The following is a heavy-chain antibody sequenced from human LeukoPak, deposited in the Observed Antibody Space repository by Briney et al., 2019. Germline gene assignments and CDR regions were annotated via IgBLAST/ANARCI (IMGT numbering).Heavy chain of an antibody. CDR1: GFTFSSYG. V-gene: IGHV3-23*01. J-gene: IGHJ4*02. CDR3: GKGHIVVVPAAIARMPVDY. D-gene: IGHD2-2*01. Sequence: GGSLRLSCAASGFTFSSYGMSWVRQAPGKGLEWVSAISGSGGSTYYADSVKGRFTISRDNSKNTLYLQMNSLRAEDTAVYYCGKGHIVVVPAAIARMPVDYWGQGTLVTVSS. CDR2: ISGSGGST.